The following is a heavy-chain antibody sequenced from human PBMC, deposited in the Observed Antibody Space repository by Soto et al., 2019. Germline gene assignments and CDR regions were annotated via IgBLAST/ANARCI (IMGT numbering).Heavy chain of an antibody. CDR2: INPSGGST. J-gene: IGHJ4*02. CDR3: ARAYTVTTPNDY. CDR1: GYTFTSYY. V-gene: IGHV1-46*03. D-gene: IGHD4-17*01. Sequence: ASVKVSCKASGYTFTSYYMHWVRQAPGQGLEWMGIINPSGGSTSYAQKFQGRVTMTRDTSTSTVYMELSSLKSEDTAVYFCARAYTVTTPNDYWGQGTLVTVSS.